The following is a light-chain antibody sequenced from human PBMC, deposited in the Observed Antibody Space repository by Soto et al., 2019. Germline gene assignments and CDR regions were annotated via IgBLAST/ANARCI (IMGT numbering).Light chain of an antibody. CDR3: AAWDDSLNGVL. Sequence: QLVLTQPPSTSGTPGQRVTISCSGSSSNIGSNTVNWYQQLPGTAPKLLIYSNNQRPSGVPDRLSGSKSGTSASLTISGLQSEDEADYYCAAWDDSLNGVLFGGGTKVTVL. V-gene: IGLV1-44*01. J-gene: IGLJ2*01. CDR1: SSNIGSNT. CDR2: SNN.